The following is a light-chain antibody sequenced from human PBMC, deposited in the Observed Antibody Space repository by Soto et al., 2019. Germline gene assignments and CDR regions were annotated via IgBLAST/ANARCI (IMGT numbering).Light chain of an antibody. CDR1: NIGSKS. J-gene: IGLJ2*01. CDR3: QVWDSSTVV. CDR2: RDS. V-gene: IGLV3-9*01. Sequence: SYELTQPLAVSVALGQTARITCGGNNIGSKSVHWYQQKPGQAPVLVIYRDSNRPSGIPERFSGSNSGNTATLTISRAQVGDEADYYCQVWDSSTVVFGGGTKLTVL.